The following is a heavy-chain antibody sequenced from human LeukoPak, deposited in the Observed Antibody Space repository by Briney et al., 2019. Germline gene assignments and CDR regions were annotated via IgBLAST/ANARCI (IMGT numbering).Heavy chain of an antibody. Sequence: GGCLRLSCAASGFSFSNCSMNWVRQAPGKGLGWVSSISSSSTYIYYADSLEGRFTISRDNVRNSLYLQMNSLRAEDTAVYYCAGDYEGNLAFDIWGQGTMVTVSS. D-gene: IGHD4-23*01. J-gene: IGHJ3*02. CDR3: AGDYEGNLAFDI. V-gene: IGHV3-21*01. CDR2: ISSSSTYI. CDR1: GFSFSNCS.